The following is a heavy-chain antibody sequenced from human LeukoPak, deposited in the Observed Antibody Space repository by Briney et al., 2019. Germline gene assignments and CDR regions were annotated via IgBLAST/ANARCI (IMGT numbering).Heavy chain of an antibody. CDR3: ARGRYSSGWYGTYFDY. Sequence: PSETLSLTCTVSGGSISSYYWSWIRQPPGKGLEWIGYIYYSGSTNYNPSLKSRVTISVDTSKNQFSLKLSSVTAADTAVYYCARGRYSSGWYGTYFDYWGQGTLVTVSS. J-gene: IGHJ4*02. CDR2: IYYSGST. CDR1: GGSISSYY. V-gene: IGHV4-59*12. D-gene: IGHD6-19*01.